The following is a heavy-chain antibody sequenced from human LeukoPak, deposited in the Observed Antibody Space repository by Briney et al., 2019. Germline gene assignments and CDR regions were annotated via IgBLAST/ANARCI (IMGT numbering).Heavy chain of an antibody. Sequence: GGSLRLSCAASGFTFSNYWLHWVRQAPGKGLVWVSRIDANAKTTSYADSVKGRFTISTDNAKKTLYLQMNSLRVEDTAVYYCARDGITGTTSYFDYWGQGTLVTVSS. D-gene: IGHD1-7*01. CDR3: ARDGITGTTSYFDY. V-gene: IGHV3-74*01. CDR2: IDANAKTT. CDR1: GFTFSNYW. J-gene: IGHJ4*02.